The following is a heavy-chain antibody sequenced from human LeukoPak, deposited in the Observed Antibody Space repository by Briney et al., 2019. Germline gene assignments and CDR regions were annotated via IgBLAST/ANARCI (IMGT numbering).Heavy chain of an antibody. CDR2: IIPIFGTA. J-gene: IGHJ4*02. CDR3: ASEGVVVPAAMSPLGY. Sequence: SVKVSCKASGGTFISYAISWVRQAPGQGLEWIGGIIPIFGTANYAQKFQGRVTITADESTSTAYMELSSLRSEDTAVYYCASEGVVVPAAMSPLGYWGQGTLVTVSS. CDR1: GGTFISYA. V-gene: IGHV1-69*13. D-gene: IGHD2-2*01.